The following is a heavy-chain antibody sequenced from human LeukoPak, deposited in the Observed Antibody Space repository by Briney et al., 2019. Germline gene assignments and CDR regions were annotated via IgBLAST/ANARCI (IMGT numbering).Heavy chain of an antibody. D-gene: IGHD3-22*01. CDR3: ARGYDSSGYYYVVNWFDP. Sequence: ASVKVSCKASGYTFTSYDINWVRQATGQGLEWMGWMNPNSGNTGYAQKFQDRVTMTRNTSISTAYMELSSLRSEDTAVYYCARGYDSSGYYYVVNWFDPWGQGTLVTVSS. J-gene: IGHJ5*02. V-gene: IGHV1-8*01. CDR1: GYTFTSYD. CDR2: MNPNSGNT.